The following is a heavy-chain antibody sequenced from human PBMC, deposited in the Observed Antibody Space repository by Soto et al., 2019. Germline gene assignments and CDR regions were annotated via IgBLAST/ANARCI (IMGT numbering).Heavy chain of an antibody. J-gene: IGHJ6*02. CDR1: GFTFSSYG. V-gene: IGHV3-33*01. CDR2: IWYDGSNK. CDR3: AGPKLDLYSGSYYGHYYYGMDV. Sequence: GGSLRLSCAASGFTFSSYGMHWVRQAPGKGLEWVAVIWYDGSNKYYADSVKGRFTISRDNSKNTLYLQMNSLRAEDTAVYYCAGPKLDLYSGSYYGHYYYGMDVWGQGTTVTVSS. D-gene: IGHD1-26*01.